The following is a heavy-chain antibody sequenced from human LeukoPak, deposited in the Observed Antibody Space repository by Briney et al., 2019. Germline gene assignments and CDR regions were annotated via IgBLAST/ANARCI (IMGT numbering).Heavy chain of an antibody. D-gene: IGHD2-2*01. Sequence: GGSLRLSCAASGFTFSDYYMSWIRQAPGKGLEWVSYISSSGSTIYYADSVKGRFTISRDNAKNSLYLQMNSLRAEDTAVYYCARVDANLVVVPAAMGYFDYWGQGTLVTVSS. CDR3: ARVDANLVVVPAAMGYFDY. CDR1: GFTFSDYY. CDR2: ISSSGSTI. J-gene: IGHJ4*02. V-gene: IGHV3-11*01.